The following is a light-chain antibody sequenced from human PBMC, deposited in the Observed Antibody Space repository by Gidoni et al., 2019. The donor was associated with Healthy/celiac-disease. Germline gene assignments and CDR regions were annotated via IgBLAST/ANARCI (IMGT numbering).Light chain of an antibody. V-gene: IGKV1-8*01. CDR1: QGISSY. CDR2: AAS. Sequence: AIRMTQSPSSFSASTGDRVTITCRASQGISSYLAWYQQKPGKAPKLLIYAASTLQSGVPSRFGGSGSGTDFTLTISCLQSEEFATDYCQQYYSYPRTFGGGTKVEIK. J-gene: IGKJ4*01. CDR3: QQYYSYPRT.